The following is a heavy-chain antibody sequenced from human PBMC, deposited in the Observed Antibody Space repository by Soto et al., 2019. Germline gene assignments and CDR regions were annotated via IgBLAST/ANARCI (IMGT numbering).Heavy chain of an antibody. D-gene: IGHD1-26*01. CDR1: GGTFGSYA. CDR2: IIPIFDST. V-gene: IGHV1-69*06. Sequence: QVQLVQSGAEVKKPGSSVKVSCKASGGTFGSYAINWVRQAPGQGLEWMGGIIPIFDSTNFAQRFQGRVTITADKSSSTAYMELSRLRSEDTAVYYCASRRRVRAAPWDNYQYAMHVWGPGTTVTVSS. J-gene: IGHJ6*02. CDR3: ASRRRVRAAPWDNYQYAMHV.